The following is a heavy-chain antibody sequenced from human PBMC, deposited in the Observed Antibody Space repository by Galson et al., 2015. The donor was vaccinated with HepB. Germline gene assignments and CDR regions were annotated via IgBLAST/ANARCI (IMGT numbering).Heavy chain of an antibody. D-gene: IGHD6-13*01. J-gene: IGHJ4*02. CDR2: ISSDGSHK. CDR3: AKDRQGAGTFDY. CDR1: GFTFITTA. Sequence: SLRLSCAGSGFTFITTAMHWVRQAPGKGLEWVAVISSDGSHKYYADSVKGRFTISRDNSKNTLFLQMNSLRPEDTAMYYCAKDRQGAGTFDYWGQGTLVTVSS. V-gene: IGHV3-30*04.